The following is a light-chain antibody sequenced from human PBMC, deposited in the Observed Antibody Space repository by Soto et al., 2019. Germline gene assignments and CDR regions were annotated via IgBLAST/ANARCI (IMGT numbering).Light chain of an antibody. CDR2: AES. V-gene: IGKV1-39*01. J-gene: IGKJ3*01. CDR1: QSITKY. Sequence: DIQMTQSPSSLSASVGDRVTIACRASQSITKYLNWYQQKPGKAPKLLISAESTLQSGVPSRFSDSGSGTDFTLTISSLQPEDFATYYCQQSHNTLFTFGPGTTVDIK. CDR3: QQSHNTLFT.